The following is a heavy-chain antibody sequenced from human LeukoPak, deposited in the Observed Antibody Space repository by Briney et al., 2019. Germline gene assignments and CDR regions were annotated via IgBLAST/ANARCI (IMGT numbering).Heavy chain of an antibody. D-gene: IGHD2-2*02. J-gene: IGHJ4*02. CDR2: TSVYNSNT. CDR3: ARMGCSSASCYTLDY. CDR1: GYNISNNG. Sequence: GASVKVSCKASGYNISNNGISWVRQAPGQGLEWMGWTSVYNSNTNSAQNLQGRVTMTTDTSTSTAYMELSSLRSDDTAVYYCARMGCSSASCYTLDYWGQGTLVTVSS. V-gene: IGHV1-18*01.